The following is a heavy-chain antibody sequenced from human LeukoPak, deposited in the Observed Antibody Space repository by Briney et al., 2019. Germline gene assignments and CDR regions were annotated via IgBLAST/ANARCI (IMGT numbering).Heavy chain of an antibody. Sequence: PGGSLRLSCAASGFTFSSCTMNWVRQAPGKGLEWVSSISSSSSYIYYADSVKGRFTISRDNAKNSLYLQMNSLRAEDTAVYYCARGTMFPYYFDYWGQGTLVTVSS. CDR1: GFTFSSCT. V-gene: IGHV3-21*01. J-gene: IGHJ4*02. CDR3: ARGTMFPYYFDY. CDR2: ISSSSSYI. D-gene: IGHD3-10*02.